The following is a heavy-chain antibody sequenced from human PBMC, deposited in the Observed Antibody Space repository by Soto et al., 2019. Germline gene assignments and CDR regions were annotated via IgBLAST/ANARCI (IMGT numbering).Heavy chain of an antibody. CDR2: IYWNDDK. J-gene: IGHJ6*02. V-gene: IGHV2-5*01. Sequence: SGPTLVNPTHTLTRTCTFSGFSLSTIGVGVGWIRQPPGKALEWLALIYWNDDKRYSPSLKSRLTITKDTSKNQVVLTMTNMDPVEKETYYCEHGQMEGYWNYAYYYYGMDVWGQGTTVTVSS. D-gene: IGHD1-7*01. CDR3: EHGQMEGYWNYAYYYYGMDV. CDR1: GFSLSTIGVG.